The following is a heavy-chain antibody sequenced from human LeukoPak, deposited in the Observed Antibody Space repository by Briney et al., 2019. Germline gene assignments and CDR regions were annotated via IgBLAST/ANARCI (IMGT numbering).Heavy chain of an antibody. J-gene: IGHJ6*02. CDR1: GYSFTSYW. CDR2: IDPSDSYT. CDR3: ARTLVRGVIYYGMDV. V-gene: IGHV5-10-1*01. Sequence: GESLRISCKGSGYSFTSYWISWVRQMPGKGLERMGRIDPSDSYTNYSPSFQGHVTISADKSISTAYLQWSSLKASDTAMYYCARTLVRGVIYYGMDVWGQGTTVTVSS. D-gene: IGHD3-10*01.